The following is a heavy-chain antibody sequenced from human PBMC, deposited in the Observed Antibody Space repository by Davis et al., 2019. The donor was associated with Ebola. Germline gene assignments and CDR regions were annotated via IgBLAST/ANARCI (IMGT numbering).Heavy chain of an antibody. D-gene: IGHD2-8*02. CDR2: FGTAGDT. CDR1: GFTFSSYD. V-gene: IGHV3-13*01. J-gene: IGHJ6*02. Sequence: PGGSLRLSCAASGFTFSSYDMLWVRQVTGKRLEWVSAFGTAGDTYYPGSVKGRFTISRENAKNSLYLQMNSLRAEDTAVYYCARVDTHCTGGVCLYYYYGMDVWGQGTTVTVSS. CDR3: ARVDTHCTGGVCLYYYYGMDV.